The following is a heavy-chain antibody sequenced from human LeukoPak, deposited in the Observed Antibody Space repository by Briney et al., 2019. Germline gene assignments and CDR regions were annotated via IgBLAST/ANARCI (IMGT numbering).Heavy chain of an antibody. Sequence: GGSLRLSCAASGFTFSSYWMSWVRQAPGKGLEWVANIKQDGSEKYYVDSVKGRFTISRDNAKNSLYLQMNSLRAEDTAVYYCARDRLTVGATGWFDPWGQGTLVTVSS. V-gene: IGHV3-7*01. D-gene: IGHD1-26*01. CDR3: ARDRLTVGATGWFDP. CDR2: IKQDGSEK. J-gene: IGHJ5*02. CDR1: GFTFSSYW.